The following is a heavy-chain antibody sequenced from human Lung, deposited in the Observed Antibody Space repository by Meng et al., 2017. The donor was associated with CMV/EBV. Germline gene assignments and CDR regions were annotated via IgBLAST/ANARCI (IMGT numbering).Heavy chain of an antibody. CDR3: ARNPLYCSSTSCYIPGNYYYYYGMDV. V-gene: IGHV1-18*01. J-gene: IGHJ6*02. Sequence: ASXXVSXKASGYTFTSYGISWVRQAPGQGLEWMGWISAYNGSTNYAQKLQGRVTMTTDTSTSTAYMELRSLRSDDTAVYYCARNPLYCSSTSCYIPGNYYYYYGMDVXGQGXTVTVSS. D-gene: IGHD2-2*02. CDR1: GYTFTSYG. CDR2: ISAYNGST.